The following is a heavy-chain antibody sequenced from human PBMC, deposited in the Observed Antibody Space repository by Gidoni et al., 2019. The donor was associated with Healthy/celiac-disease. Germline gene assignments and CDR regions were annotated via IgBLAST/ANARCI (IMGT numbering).Heavy chain of an antibody. D-gene: IGHD3-22*01. J-gene: IGHJ2*01. Sequence: QVQLQESGPGLVKPSETLSLTRTFSGGSVSSGSYYWSWIRQPPGKGLEWIGYIYYSGSTNYNPSPKSRVTISVDTSKNQFSLKLSSVTAADSAVYYCARNYYYVSSGYHRNWYFDLWGRGTLVTVSS. CDR2: IYYSGST. CDR1: GGSVSSGSYY. CDR3: ARNYYYVSSGYHRNWYFDL. V-gene: IGHV4-61*01.